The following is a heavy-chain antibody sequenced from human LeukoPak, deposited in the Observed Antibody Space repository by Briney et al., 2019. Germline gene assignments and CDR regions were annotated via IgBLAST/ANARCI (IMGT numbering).Heavy chain of an antibody. D-gene: IGHD4-17*01. J-gene: IGHJ3*02. V-gene: IGHV3-21*04. Sequence: GGSLRLSCAASGFTFSSYSMNWVRQAPGKGLEWVSSISSSSSYIYYADSVKGRFTISRDNAKNSLYLQMNSLRAEDTAVYYCAKPMTTVTTSAFDIWGQGTMVTVSS. CDR3: AKPMTTVTTSAFDI. CDR2: ISSSSSYI. CDR1: GFTFSSYS.